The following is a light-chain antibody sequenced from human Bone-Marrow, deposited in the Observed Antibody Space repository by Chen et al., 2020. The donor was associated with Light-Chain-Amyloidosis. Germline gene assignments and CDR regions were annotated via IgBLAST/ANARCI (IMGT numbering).Light chain of an antibody. V-gene: IGLV2-23*02. CDR2: AVN. Sequence: QSALTQTASVSGSPGQSITISCTGSSSDIGSYNLVSWYQHHPGKAPKLILLAVNKRPSGVSNRLSGSKSGNTASLTISGLQAEDEADYCCCSYAGSRTFWVFGGGTKLTVL. J-gene: IGLJ3*02. CDR3: CSYAGSRTFWV. CDR1: SSDIGSYNL.